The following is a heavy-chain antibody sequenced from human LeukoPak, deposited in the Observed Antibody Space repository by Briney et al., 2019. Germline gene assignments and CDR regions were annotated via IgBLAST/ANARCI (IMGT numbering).Heavy chain of an antibody. J-gene: IGHJ5*02. CDR1: GFTFSSYG. CDR2: IRYDGSNK. V-gene: IGHV3-30*02. CDR3: AKRRVGYCSSTSCYEVWFDP. Sequence: PGGSLRLSCAASGFTFSSYGMHWVRQAPGKGLEWVAFIRYDGSNKYYADSVKGRFTISRDNSKNTLYLQMNSLRAEDTAVYYCAKRRVGYCSSTSCYEVWFDPWGQGTLVTVSS. D-gene: IGHD2-2*01.